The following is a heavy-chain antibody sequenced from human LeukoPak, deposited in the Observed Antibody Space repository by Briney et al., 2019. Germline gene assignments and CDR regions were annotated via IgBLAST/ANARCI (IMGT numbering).Heavy chain of an antibody. D-gene: IGHD3-22*01. CDR1: GFTFSSYG. CDR2: IRYDGSNK. CDR3: ARDRGYYDSSGYDFDY. Sequence: GGSLRLSCAASGFTFSSYGMHWVRQAPGKGLEWVAFIRYDGSNKYYADSVKGRFTISRDNSKNTLYLQMNSLRAEDTAVYYCARDRGYYDSSGYDFDYWGQGTLVTVSS. V-gene: IGHV3-30*02. J-gene: IGHJ4*02.